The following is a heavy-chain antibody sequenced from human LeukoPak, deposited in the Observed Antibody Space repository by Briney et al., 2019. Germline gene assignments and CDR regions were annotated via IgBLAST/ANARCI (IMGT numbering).Heavy chain of an antibody. J-gene: IGHJ4*02. CDR1: GFTVSSKS. Sequence: PGGSLRLSCTVSGFTVSSKSMSWVHQAPGKGLEWVSFIYSDNTHYSDSVKGRFTISRDNSKNTLYLQMNSLRAEDTAVYYCARRAGAYSHPYDYWGQGTLVTVSS. CDR2: IYSDNT. V-gene: IGHV3-53*01. D-gene: IGHD4/OR15-4a*01. CDR3: ARRAGAYSHPYDY.